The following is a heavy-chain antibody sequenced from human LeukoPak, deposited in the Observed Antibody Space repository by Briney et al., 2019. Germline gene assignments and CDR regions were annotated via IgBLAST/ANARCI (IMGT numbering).Heavy chain of an antibody. CDR3: ARHGISGYYFPCCFDL. CDR1: GGSISSSSYC. CDR2: IYDSGST. D-gene: IGHD3-22*01. V-gene: IGHV4-39*01. J-gene: IGHJ2*01. Sequence: SETLSLTCTVSGGSISSSSYCWGWIRQPPGKGREGIGSIYDSGSTYYNSSLKRRATITVDTYNNQFPQKLSTLTAAHTASFYCARHGISGYYFPCCFDLRGRRTLVTVS.